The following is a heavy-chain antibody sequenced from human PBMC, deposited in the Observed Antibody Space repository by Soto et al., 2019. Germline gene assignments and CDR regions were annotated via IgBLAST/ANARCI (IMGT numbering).Heavy chain of an antibody. Sequence: GYSVKVSWKASGYIFTDRFRCWVRQAPGHAIEWMGWIIPYNGTTNYAQKFQDRFSITRESSLSTVYMELRSLRAAGTAVDYWARGVHDHFDDWGQGTLVTFSS. CDR3: ARGVHDHFDD. CDR2: IIPYNGTT. V-gene: IGHV1-45*02. CDR1: GYIFTDRF. J-gene: IGHJ4*02. D-gene: IGHD1-1*01.